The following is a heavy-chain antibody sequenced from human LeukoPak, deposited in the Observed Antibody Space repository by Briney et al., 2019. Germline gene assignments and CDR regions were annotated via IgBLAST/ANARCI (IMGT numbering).Heavy chain of an antibody. CDR2: IYYSGST. Sequence: SETLSLTCTVSGGSISSGDYYWSWIRQHPGKGLEWIGYIYYSGSTYYNPSLKSRVTISVDTSKNQFSLKLGSVTAADTAVYYCARDHTTSSNWFDPWGQGTLVTVSS. D-gene: IGHD2-2*01. CDR1: GGSISSGDYY. V-gene: IGHV4-31*03. CDR3: ARDHTTSSNWFDP. J-gene: IGHJ5*02.